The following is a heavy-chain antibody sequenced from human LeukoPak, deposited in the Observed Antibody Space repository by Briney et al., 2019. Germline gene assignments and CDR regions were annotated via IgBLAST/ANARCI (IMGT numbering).Heavy chain of an antibody. CDR1: GFSFNIHY. J-gene: IGHJ4*02. CDR3: ARDKGTSYLSSFDY. D-gene: IGHD6-6*01. CDR2: LNQDGSEK. V-gene: IGHV3-7*01. Sequence: GGSLTLSCGVSGFSFNIHYMSWVRQAPGKGLEWVANLNQDGSEKNYVDSVRGRFTISRDNAKNSLYLQMNSLRAADTAVYYCARDKGTSYLSSFDYWGQGTLVTVSS.